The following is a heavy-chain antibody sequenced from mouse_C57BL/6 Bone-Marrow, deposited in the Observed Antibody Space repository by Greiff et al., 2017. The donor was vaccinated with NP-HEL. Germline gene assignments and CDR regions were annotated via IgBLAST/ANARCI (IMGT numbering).Heavy chain of an antibody. CDR1: GFNIKDYY. CDR3: ARNYDYGIDY. D-gene: IGHD2-4*01. CDR2: IDPEDGET. V-gene: IGHV14-2*01. J-gene: IGHJ2*01. Sequence: EVKLVESGAELVKPGASVKLSCTASGFNIKDYYMHWVKQRTEQGLEWIGRIDPEDGETKYAPQFQGKATITADTSSNTAYLQLSSLTSEDTAVYYCARNYDYGIDYWGQGTTLTVSS.